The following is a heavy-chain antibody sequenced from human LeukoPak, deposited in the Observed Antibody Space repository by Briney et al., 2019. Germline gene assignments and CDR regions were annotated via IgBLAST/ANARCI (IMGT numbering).Heavy chain of an antibody. CDR1: GFTFTSCA. Sequence: GGSLRLSCAASGFTFTSCAMSWVRQAPGKGLEWVSAISDSGGNTYYADSVKGRFTISRDNAKNSLYLQMNSLRAEDTAVYYCARDSSAGWGWYAFDIWGQGTMVTVSS. CDR2: ISDSGGNT. D-gene: IGHD7-27*01. J-gene: IGHJ3*02. CDR3: ARDSSAGWGWYAFDI. V-gene: IGHV3-23*01.